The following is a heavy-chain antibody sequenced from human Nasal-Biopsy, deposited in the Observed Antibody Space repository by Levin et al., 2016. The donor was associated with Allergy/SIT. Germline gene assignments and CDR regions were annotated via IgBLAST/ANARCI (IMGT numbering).Heavy chain of an antibody. D-gene: IGHD6-19*01. J-gene: IGHJ4*02. CDR3: ARGGAVGGTEYYFDY. CDR2: ISYDGNHK. CDR1: GFTFSDYA. Sequence: GESLKISCEVSGFTFSDYAMHWVRQAPGKGLEWVAVISYDGNHKYYAHSAEGRFTVSRDNSKNTLFLQVNSLRPEDTSMYYCARGGAVGGTEYYFDYWGQGTLVTVSS. V-gene: IGHV3-30-3*01.